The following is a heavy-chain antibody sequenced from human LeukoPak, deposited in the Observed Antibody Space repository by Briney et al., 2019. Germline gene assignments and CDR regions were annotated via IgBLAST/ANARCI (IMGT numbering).Heavy chain of an antibody. D-gene: IGHD3-3*02. Sequence: GRSQRLSFAASGFTFDGYAMDWVRQAPGRGLEWVSGISWNSGSIGYADSVKGRFTISRDNAKNSLYLQMNSLRAEDTALYYCAKDLAVYYYYGMDVWGQGTTATVSS. V-gene: IGHV3-9*01. J-gene: IGHJ6*02. CDR1: GFTFDGYA. CDR2: ISWNSGSI. CDR3: AKDLAVYYYYGMDV.